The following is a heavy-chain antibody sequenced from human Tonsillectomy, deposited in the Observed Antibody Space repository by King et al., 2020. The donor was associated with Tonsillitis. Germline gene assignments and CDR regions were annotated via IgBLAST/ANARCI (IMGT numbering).Heavy chain of an antibody. J-gene: IGHJ6*02. Sequence: QLQESGPGLVKPSETLSLTCTVSGGSISSSSYYWGWIRQPPGKGLEWIGSIYYSERTYYNPSLKSRVTISVDTSKNQCSLRLSFVTAADTAVYYCARHQDRPRPNYYGMDVWGQGTTVTVSS. CDR1: GGSISSSSYY. CDR2: IYYSERT. V-gene: IGHV4-39*01. CDR3: ARHQDRPRPNYYGMDV. D-gene: IGHD1-14*01.